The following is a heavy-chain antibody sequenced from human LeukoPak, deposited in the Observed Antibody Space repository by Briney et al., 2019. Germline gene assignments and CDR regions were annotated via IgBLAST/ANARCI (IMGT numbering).Heavy chain of an antibody. V-gene: IGHV4-59*01. CDR3: ASGDGVQTLNFDS. D-gene: IGHD2-8*01. CDR1: SGSISRYY. CDR2: IYYSGST. Sequence: PSETLSLTCTVSSGSISRYYWSWIRQPPGKGLEWIGYIYYSGSTNYNPSLKSRVTISIDTSKNQFPLKLSSVTAADTAVYYCASGDGVQTLNFDSWGQGTLVTVSS. J-gene: IGHJ4*02.